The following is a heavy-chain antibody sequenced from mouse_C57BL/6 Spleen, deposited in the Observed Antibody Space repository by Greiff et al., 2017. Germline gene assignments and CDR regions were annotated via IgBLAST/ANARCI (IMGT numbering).Heavy chain of an antibody. Sequence: EVLLVESGGGLVKPGGSLKLSCAASGFTFSDYGMHWVRQAPEKGLEWVAYISSGSSTIYYAGTVKGRFTISRDNAKNTLFLQMTSLRSEATAMYYCARGYDYGAWFAYWGQGTLVTVSA. V-gene: IGHV5-17*01. D-gene: IGHD2-4*01. J-gene: IGHJ3*01. CDR3: ARGYDYGAWFAY. CDR1: GFTFSDYG. CDR2: ISSGSSTI.